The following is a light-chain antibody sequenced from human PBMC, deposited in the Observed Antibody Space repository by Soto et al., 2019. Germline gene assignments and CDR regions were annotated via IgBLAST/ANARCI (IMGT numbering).Light chain of an antibody. Sequence: DIVMTQSPLSLPVTPGEAASISCRSSESLLFTNGYNYLDWYVQKPGQSPQLLIYLGSHRAPGVPDRFSGSGSGTDFTLKTSRVEAEDVGFYYCMQGVETPFTFGPGTKVDIK. CDR3: MQGVETPFT. J-gene: IGKJ3*01. CDR1: ESLLFTNGYNY. CDR2: LGS. V-gene: IGKV2-28*01.